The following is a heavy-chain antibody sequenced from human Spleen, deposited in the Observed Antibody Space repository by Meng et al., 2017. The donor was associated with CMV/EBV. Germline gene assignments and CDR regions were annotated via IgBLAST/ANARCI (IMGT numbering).Heavy chain of an antibody. CDR2: ISSSSSSI. CDR1: GFSFSNYS. V-gene: IGHV3-48*04. CDR3: ASSSGKDAFDI. D-gene: IGHD3-22*01. J-gene: IGHJ3*02. Sequence: GGSLRLSCAASGFSFSNYSMNWVRQAPGKGLEWVSYISSSSSSIYYADSVKGRFTFSRDNAKNSLYLQMNSLRAEDTAVYYCASSSGKDAFDIWGQGTMVTVSS.